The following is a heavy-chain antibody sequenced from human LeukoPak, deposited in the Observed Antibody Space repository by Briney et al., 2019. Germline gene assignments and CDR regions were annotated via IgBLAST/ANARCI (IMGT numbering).Heavy chain of an antibody. CDR1: EYSFTNYW. CDR2: IYPGDSDT. Sequence: GESLKISCKGSEYSFTNYWIGWVRQMPGKGLEWMGIIYPGDSDTRYSPSFQGQATISADKSISTAYLQWSSLKASDTAMYYCARLSDSSGYRTYYFDYWGQGTLVTVSS. J-gene: IGHJ4*02. D-gene: IGHD3-22*01. CDR3: ARLSDSSGYRTYYFDY. V-gene: IGHV5-51*01.